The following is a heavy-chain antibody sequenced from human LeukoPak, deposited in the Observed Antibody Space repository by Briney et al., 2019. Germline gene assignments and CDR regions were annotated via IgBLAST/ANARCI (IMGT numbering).Heavy chain of an antibody. D-gene: IGHD3-22*01. CDR3: ARLPLYYYDSSGYPYYYYYMDV. J-gene: IGHJ6*03. CDR2: ISSSSSTI. CDR1: GFTFSSYS. Sequence: GGSLRLSCAASGFTFSSYSMNWVRQAPGKGLEWVSYISSSSSTIYYADSVKGRFTISRDNAKNSLYLQMNSLRAEDTAVYYCARLPLYYYDSSGYPYYYYYMDVWGKGTTVTVSS. V-gene: IGHV3-48*01.